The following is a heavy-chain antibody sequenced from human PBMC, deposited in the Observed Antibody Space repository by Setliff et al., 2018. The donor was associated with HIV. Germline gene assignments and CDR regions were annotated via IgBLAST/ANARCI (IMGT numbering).Heavy chain of an antibody. Sequence: GESLKISCAASGFPFSRYAMHWVRQAPGKGLEWVAVIAYHGSIKYYADSVRGRFTISRDNSKNTLFLQMNNLRAEDTSLYYCARSLYSSSSDYPYYYYMDVWGKGTTVTVSS. CDR2: IAYHGSIK. CDR3: ARSLYSSSSDYPYYYYMDV. D-gene: IGHD6-6*01. J-gene: IGHJ6*03. CDR1: GFPFSRYA. V-gene: IGHV3-30*04.